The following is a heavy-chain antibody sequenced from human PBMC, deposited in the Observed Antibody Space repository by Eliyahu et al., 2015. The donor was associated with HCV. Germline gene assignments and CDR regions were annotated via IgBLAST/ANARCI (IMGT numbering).Heavy chain of an antibody. CDR3: AREYYYGSGTEGFDY. D-gene: IGHD3-10*01. CDR1: GFTFSSYA. V-gene: IGHV3-30*04. CDR2: ISYDGSDR. J-gene: IGHJ4*02. Sequence: QVQLVESGGGVVQPGRSLRLSCAASGFTFSSYAMHWVRQAPGKGXEGVAVISYDGSDRYYADSVKGRFTIPRDNSKNTLYLQMNSLRAEDTAVHYCAREYYYGSGTEGFDYWGQGTLVTVSS.